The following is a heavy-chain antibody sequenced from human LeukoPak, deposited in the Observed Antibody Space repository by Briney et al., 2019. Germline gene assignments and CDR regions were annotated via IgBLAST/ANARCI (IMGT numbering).Heavy chain of an antibody. Sequence: GGSVRLSCAASGFTFSNYAITWVRQAPGKGLEWVSAISGSGISTYYADCVKGRFTISRDNSKSTLYLQMNSLRAEDTAIYYFAPYYGSGSYVDYWGQGTLVTVSS. CDR1: GFTFSNYA. CDR2: ISGSGIST. V-gene: IGHV3-23*01. CDR3: APYYGSGSYVDY. J-gene: IGHJ4*02. D-gene: IGHD3-10*01.